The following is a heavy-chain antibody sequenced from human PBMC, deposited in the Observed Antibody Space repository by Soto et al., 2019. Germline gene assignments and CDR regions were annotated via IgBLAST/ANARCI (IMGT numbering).Heavy chain of an antibody. CDR3: ARWWSGSRQGFDP. Sequence: QVQLQESGPGLVKPSQTLSLTCTVSGGSISSGDYYWSWIRQHPGKGLEWIGYIYYSGSTYYNPSLHRRVTISVDTSKNQFSLKLSSVTAADTAVYYCARWWSGSRQGFDPWGQGTLVTVSS. V-gene: IGHV4-31*03. D-gene: IGHD3-3*01. CDR2: IYYSGST. CDR1: GGSISSGDYY. J-gene: IGHJ5*02.